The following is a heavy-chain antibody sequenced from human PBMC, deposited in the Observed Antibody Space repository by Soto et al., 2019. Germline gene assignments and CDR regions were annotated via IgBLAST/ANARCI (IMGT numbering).Heavy chain of an antibody. Sequence: EVQLVESGGGLVQPGGSLRLSCAASGFSVSSNYMTWVRQAPGKGLEWVSVIFPGGITYYADSVKGRFTISRDNSKNTLYLQMNSLRAEDTAMYYCAKDLSLISGTPGVDCWGQGTLVTVSS. CDR3: AKDLSLISGTPGVDC. CDR1: GFSVSSNY. CDR2: IFPGGIT. V-gene: IGHV3-66*01. D-gene: IGHD3-10*01. J-gene: IGHJ4*02.